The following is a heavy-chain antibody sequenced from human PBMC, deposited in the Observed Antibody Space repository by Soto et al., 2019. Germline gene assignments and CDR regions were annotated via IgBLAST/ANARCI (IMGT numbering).Heavy chain of an antibody. J-gene: IGHJ4*01. D-gene: IGHD1-20*01. CDR3: ARDGHNNVPLDF. CDR2: IYYDGRT. Sequence: QLQLQESGPGLVKPSETLSLTCTVSGGSISSSSYYWVCIRQSPGKGLEWIGSIYYDGRTYYKPSLKSRVTISVDTSKNQFSLKVSSATAADTAVYYCARDGHNNVPLDFGGHGTLVTVSS. CDR1: GGSISSSSYY. V-gene: IGHV4-39*02.